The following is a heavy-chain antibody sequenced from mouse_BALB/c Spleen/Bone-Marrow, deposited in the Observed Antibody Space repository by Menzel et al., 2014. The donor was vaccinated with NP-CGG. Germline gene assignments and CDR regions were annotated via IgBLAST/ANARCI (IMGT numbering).Heavy chain of an antibody. CDR2: IYPGGGYT. Sequence: VQGVESGAELVRPGTSVKISCKASGYTFXNYWLGWVKQRPGHGLEWIGDIYPGGGYTNYNEKFKGKATLTADTSSSTAYMQLSSLTSEDSAVYFCARRGTGVDYWGQGTTLTVSS. CDR1: GYTFXNYW. D-gene: IGHD4-1*01. V-gene: IGHV1-63*02. J-gene: IGHJ2*01. CDR3: ARRGTGVDY.